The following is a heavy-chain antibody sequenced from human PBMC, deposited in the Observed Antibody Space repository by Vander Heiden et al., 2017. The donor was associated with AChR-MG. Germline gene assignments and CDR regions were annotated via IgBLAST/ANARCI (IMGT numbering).Heavy chain of an antibody. CDR1: GFTFSSYA. J-gene: IGHJ4*02. CDR3: AKTIRRQGVTVGGDY. V-gene: IGHV3-23*01. CDR2: ISGSGGST. D-gene: IGHD3-10*01. Sequence: EVQLLESGGGLVQPGGSLRLSCAASGFTFSSYAMSWVRQAPGKGLGWVSAISGSGGSTYYADSVKGLFTISRDNSKNTLYLQMNSLRAEDTAVYYCAKTIRRQGVTVGGDYWGQGTLVTVSS.